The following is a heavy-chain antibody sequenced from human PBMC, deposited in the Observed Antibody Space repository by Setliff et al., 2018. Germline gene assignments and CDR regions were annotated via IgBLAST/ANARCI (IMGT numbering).Heavy chain of an antibody. CDR1: GFTFSSHG. D-gene: IGHD3-22*01. V-gene: IGHV3-48*01. Sequence: SLSLSCVASGFTFSSHGMTWVRLAPGKGLEWISYISTSSSTIYNADSVKGRFTISRDNANHSLYLQMNSLRAEDTAVYYCARLALTGYDSSGYYYALDYCYYMDVWGKGTTVTVSS. J-gene: IGHJ6*03. CDR3: ARLALTGYDSSGYYYALDYCYYMDV. CDR2: ISTSSSTI.